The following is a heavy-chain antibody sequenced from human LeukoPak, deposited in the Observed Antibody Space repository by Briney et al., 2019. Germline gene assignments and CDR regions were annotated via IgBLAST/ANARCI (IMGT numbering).Heavy chain of an antibody. D-gene: IGHD3-3*01. V-gene: IGHV1-24*01. CDR1: GYTLTELS. CDR2: FDPEDGET. CDR3: ATDLPTSYDFWSGAGGV. Sequence: ASVKVSCKVSGYTLTELSMHWVRQAPGKGLEWMGGFDPEDGETIYAQKFQGRVTMTEDTSTDTAYMELSSLRSEGTAVYYCATDLPTSYDFWSGAGGVWGKGTTVTVSS. J-gene: IGHJ6*04.